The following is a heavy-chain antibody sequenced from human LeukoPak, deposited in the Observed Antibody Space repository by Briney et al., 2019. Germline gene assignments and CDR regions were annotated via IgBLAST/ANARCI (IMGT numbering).Heavy chain of an antibody. D-gene: IGHD3-10*01. CDR2: INDSGST. V-gene: IGHV4-34*01. J-gene: IGHJ4*02. Sequence: PSETLSLTCAVYNESFSGYYWSWIRQPPGKGLEWIGEINDSGSTNYNPSLRSRVTISVDTSKNQFSLKLSSVTAADTAIFYCARGRRIRISMFRGVTLLDYWGQGALVTVSS. CDR3: ARGRRIRISMFRGVTLLDY. CDR1: NESFSGYY.